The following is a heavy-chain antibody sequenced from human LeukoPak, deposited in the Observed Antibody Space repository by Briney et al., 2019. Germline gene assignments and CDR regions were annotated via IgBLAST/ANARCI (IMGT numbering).Heavy chain of an antibody. CDR2: ISPSDSDT. D-gene: IGHD3-10*01. CDR3: ARHLSSGSGNYHFDY. V-gene: IGHV5-51*01. J-gene: IGHJ4*02. CDR1: EYTFTNYW. Sequence: GESLKISCKGSEYTFTNYWIAWVRQMPGKGLEWMGIISPSDSDTRYSPSFQGQVTISAVKSISTAYLQWSSLKASDTAMYYCARHLSSGSGNYHFDYWGQGTLVTVSS.